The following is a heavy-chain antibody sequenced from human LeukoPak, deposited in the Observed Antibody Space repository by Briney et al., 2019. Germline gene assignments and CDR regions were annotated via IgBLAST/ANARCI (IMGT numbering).Heavy chain of an antibody. J-gene: IGHJ4*02. Sequence: GGSLTLSCAASRFTFSSNAMHWDRQAPGKGREYVSAISSDGGSTYYANSVKGRFTIARDNSKNTLYLQMGSLRAEDMAVYYCARCVRYSSSWLFDYWGQGTLVTVSS. CDR2: ISSDGGST. CDR3: ARCVRYSSSWLFDY. V-gene: IGHV3-64*01. CDR1: RFTFSSNA. D-gene: IGHD6-13*01.